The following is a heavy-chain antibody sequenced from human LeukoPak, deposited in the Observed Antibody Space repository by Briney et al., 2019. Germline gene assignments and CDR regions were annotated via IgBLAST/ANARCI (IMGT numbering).Heavy chain of an antibody. V-gene: IGHV3-48*03. D-gene: IGHD6-19*01. CDR3: VRADSSGWYFWFDS. Sequence: QPGGSLRLSCAASGFSLRSYEMNWVRQAPGKGLEWIAYIDNRGTTIRYGDSVKGRFTISRDNAENSVFLQMNSLRAQDTAVYYCVRADSSGWYFWFDSWGQGTLVTVSS. CDR2: IDNRGTTI. J-gene: IGHJ5*01. CDR1: GFSLRSYE.